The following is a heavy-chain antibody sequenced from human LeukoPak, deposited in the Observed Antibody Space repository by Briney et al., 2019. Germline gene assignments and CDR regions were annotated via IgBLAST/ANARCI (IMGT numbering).Heavy chain of an antibody. CDR1: GYTFTGYY. D-gene: IGHD3-22*01. Sequence: ASVKVSCKASGYTFTGYYMHWVRQAPGQGLEWMGWINPNSGGTNYAQKFQGRVTMTRDTSNSTAYMELSRLRSDDTAVYYCAGSGYSGDDWFDPWGQGTLVTVSS. V-gene: IGHV1-2*02. CDR3: AGSGYSGDDWFDP. J-gene: IGHJ5*02. CDR2: INPNSGGT.